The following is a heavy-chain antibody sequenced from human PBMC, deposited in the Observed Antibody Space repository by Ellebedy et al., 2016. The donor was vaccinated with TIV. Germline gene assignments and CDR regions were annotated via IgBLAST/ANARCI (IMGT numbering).Heavy chain of an antibody. CDR1: GFTFSNYW. Sequence: GESLKISCAASGFTFSNYWMHWVRQAPGKGLVWVSNIDSDGSTTIYADSVKGRFTISRDNSKNTLYLQMNSLRAEDTAIYYCAKVVSGFNYGMTNYFDYWGQGTLVTVSS. V-gene: IGHV3-74*01. CDR2: IDSDGSTT. J-gene: IGHJ4*02. D-gene: IGHD5-24*01. CDR3: AKVVSGFNYGMTNYFDY.